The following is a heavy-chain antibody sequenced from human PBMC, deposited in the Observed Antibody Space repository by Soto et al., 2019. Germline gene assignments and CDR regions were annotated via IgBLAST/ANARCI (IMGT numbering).Heavy chain of an antibody. CDR1: GGSISSGDYY. V-gene: IGHV4-31*03. CDR2: IYFSGTT. J-gene: IGHJ5*02. CDR3: ARRDRSGFSYWLDT. Sequence: QVQLQESGPGLVKPSQTLSLTCTFSGGSISSGDYYWRWIRQHPGKGLEWIGAIYFSGTTYYNPSLKSRVTISVDTSKSHFSLKLSSVTAAATAVYYCARRDRSGFSYWLDTWGQGTLVTVSS. D-gene: IGHD3-22*01.